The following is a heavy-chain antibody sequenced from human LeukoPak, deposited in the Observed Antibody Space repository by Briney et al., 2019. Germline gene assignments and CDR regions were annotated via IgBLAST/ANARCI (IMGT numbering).Heavy chain of an antibody. CDR3: ARGPYYYYGMDV. CDR2: ISGSDGST. J-gene: IGHJ6*02. Sequence: PGGSLRLSCAASGFTFISYAMSWVRQAPGKGLEWVSAISGSDGSTYYADSVKGRFTISRDSSKNTLYLQMNSLRAEDTAVYYCARGPYYYYGMDVWGQGTTVTVSS. CDR1: GFTFISYA. V-gene: IGHV3-23*01.